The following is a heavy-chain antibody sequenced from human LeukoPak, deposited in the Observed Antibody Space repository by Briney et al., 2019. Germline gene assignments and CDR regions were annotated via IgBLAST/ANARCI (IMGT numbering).Heavy chain of an antibody. CDR2: ISYDGTNK. Sequence: PGGSLRLSCAASGFTFNIYAIHWVRQAPGKGLEWVAVISYDGTNKFYADSVKDRFTISRDNSKNTLYLQMNSLRAEDTAVYYCARDPQFYDYVWGNYRYNYFDYWGQGILVTVSS. D-gene: IGHD3-16*02. J-gene: IGHJ4*02. CDR3: ARDPQFYDYVWGNYRYNYFDY. V-gene: IGHV3-30*04. CDR1: GFTFNIYA.